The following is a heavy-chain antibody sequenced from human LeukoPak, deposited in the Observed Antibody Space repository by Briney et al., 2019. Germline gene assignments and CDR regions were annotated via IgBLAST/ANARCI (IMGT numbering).Heavy chain of an antibody. Sequence: GGSLRLSCAASGFTFSSYAMSWVRQAPGKGLEWVSAISGSGGSTYYADSVKGRFTISRDNSKNTLYLQMNSLRAEDTAVYYCQGITFGGGADYWGQGTLVTVSS. V-gene: IGHV3-23*01. J-gene: IGHJ4*02. CDR2: ISGSGGST. CDR3: QGITFGGGADY. D-gene: IGHD3-16*01. CDR1: GFTFSSYA.